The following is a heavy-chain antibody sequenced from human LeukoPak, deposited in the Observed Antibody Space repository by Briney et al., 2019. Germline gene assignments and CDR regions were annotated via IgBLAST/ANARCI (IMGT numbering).Heavy chain of an antibody. CDR1: GASVSTYS. Sequence: KPSETLSLTCTVSGASVSTYSWSWIRQPPGKGLEWIGYIYYSGRTKYNPSLNSRVTLSVDTSKNQFSMNVLSVTPATPCVSFCATFQGYSGYNLGGGWCAPGGQGTLVTVSS. CDR3: ATFQGYSGYNLGGGWCAP. V-gene: IGHV4-59*02. D-gene: IGHD5-12*01. J-gene: IGHJ5*02. CDR2: IYYSGRT.